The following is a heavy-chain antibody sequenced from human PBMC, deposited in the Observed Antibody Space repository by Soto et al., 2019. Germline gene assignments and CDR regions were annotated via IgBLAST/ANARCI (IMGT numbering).Heavy chain of an antibody. CDR1: GFTFSSYG. J-gene: IGHJ6*02. V-gene: IGHV3-48*03. Sequence: GGSLRLSCAASGFTFSSYGVNWVRQAPGKGLAWVSYISSGGSTIYYAGSVKGRFTISRDNAKNSLYLQMNSLRAEDTAVYYCARGARDYYGMDVWGQGTTVTVSS. CDR3: ARGARDYYGMDV. CDR2: ISSGGSTI.